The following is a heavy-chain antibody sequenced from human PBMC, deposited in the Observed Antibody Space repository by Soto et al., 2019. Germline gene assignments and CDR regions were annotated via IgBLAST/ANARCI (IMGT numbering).Heavy chain of an antibody. Sequence: ELHLVESGGGLIQPGGSLRLSCAAYGFTVSGHHMSWVRQAPGKGLDWVSVIYSDGSTYYADSVKGRFTISRDNSKNTVYLQMNSLRAEDTAVYFCARDLGSPTCYWGQGTLVTVSS. CDR3: ARDLGSPTCY. V-gene: IGHV3-53*01. J-gene: IGHJ4*02. D-gene: IGHD1-26*01. CDR1: GFTVSGHH. CDR2: IYSDGST.